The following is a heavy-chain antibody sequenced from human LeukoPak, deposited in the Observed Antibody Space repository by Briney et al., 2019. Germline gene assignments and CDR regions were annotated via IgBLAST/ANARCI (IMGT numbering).Heavy chain of an antibody. CDR3: ASSGWFGESPIN. D-gene: IGHD3-10*01. V-gene: IGHV4-59*01. CDR1: GGSISSYY. CDR2: IYYSGST. J-gene: IGHJ4*02. Sequence: SETLSLTCTVSGGSISSYYWSWIRQPPGKGLEWIGYIYYSGSTNYNPSLKSRVTISVDTSKNQFSLKLSSVTAADTAVYYCASSGWFGESPINWGQGTLVTASS.